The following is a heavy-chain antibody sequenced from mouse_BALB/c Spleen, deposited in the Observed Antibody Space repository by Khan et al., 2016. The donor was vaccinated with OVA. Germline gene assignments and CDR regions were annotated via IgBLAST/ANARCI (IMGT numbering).Heavy chain of an antibody. CDR2: IFPGSVSI. CDR1: GYTFSSYW. J-gene: IGHJ3*01. Sequence: QVQLQQSGGDLMKPGASVKISCKATGYTFSSYWIEWVKQRPGHGLEWIGQIFPGSVSITYNEKFKGKATFTADTSSNTAYMQLSSLTSDDSAVYYCARGGYGVFAFWGQGTLVTVSA. D-gene: IGHD2-2*01. CDR3: ARGGYGVFAF. V-gene: IGHV1-9*01.